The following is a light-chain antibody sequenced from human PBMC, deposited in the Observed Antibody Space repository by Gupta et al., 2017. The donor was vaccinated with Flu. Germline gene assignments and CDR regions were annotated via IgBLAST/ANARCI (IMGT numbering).Light chain of an antibody. Sequence: STGERATLSCRASQSVSSNYLAWYQQKPGQAPRLLIHGASSRATGIPDKFSGSGSGTDFTLTISSLEPEDFAVYYCQQYGTSPYTFGQGTKLEIK. CDR2: GAS. J-gene: IGKJ2*01. V-gene: IGKV3-20*01. CDR1: QSVSSNY. CDR3: QQYGTSPYT.